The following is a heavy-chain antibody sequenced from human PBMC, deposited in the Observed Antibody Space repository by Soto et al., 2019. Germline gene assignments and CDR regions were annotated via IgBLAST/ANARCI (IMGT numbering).Heavy chain of an antibody. CDR3: ARNSGIQLAYEYFQH. V-gene: IGHV1-69*13. D-gene: IGHD5-18*01. J-gene: IGHJ1*01. Sequence: SVKVSCKASGGTFSSYAISWVRQAPGQGLEWMGGIIPIFGTANYAQKFQGRVTITADESTSTAYMELSSLRSEDTAVYYCARNSGIQLAYEYFQHWGQGTLVTVSS. CDR1: GGTFSSYA. CDR2: IIPIFGTA.